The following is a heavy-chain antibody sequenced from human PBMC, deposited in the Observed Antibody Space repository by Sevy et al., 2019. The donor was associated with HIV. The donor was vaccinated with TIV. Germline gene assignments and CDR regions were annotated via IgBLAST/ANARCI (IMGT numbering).Heavy chain of an antibody. CDR1: GFTFSKYW. V-gene: IGHV3-7*01. CDR2: IKQEAGQK. J-gene: IGHJ4*02. D-gene: IGHD1-7*01. CDR3: ARDDGNYYFHY. Sequence: GGSLRLSCAASGFTFSKYWMGWVRQAPGKGLEWVANIKQEAGQKYYVDSVKGRFTISRENATNSLYLQMNSLRAEDTAVYFCARDDGNYYFHYWGQGTLVTVSS.